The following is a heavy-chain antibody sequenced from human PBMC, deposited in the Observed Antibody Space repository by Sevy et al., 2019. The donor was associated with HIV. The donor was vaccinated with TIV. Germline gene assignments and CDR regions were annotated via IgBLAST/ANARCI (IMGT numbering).Heavy chain of an antibody. V-gene: IGHV3-30-3*01. CDR1: GFTFSSYA. Sequence: GGSLRLSCAASGFTFSSYAMHWVRQAPGKGLEWVAVISYDGSNKYYADSVKCRFTISRDNSKNTLYLQMNSLRAEDTAVYYCARGDVDTAMVTTRYYYGMDVWGQGTTVTVSS. CDR2: ISYDGSNK. D-gene: IGHD5-18*01. J-gene: IGHJ6*02. CDR3: ARGDVDTAMVTTRYYYGMDV.